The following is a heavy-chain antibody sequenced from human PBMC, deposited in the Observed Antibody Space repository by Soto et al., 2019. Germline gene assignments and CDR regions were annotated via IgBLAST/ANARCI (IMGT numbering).Heavy chain of an antibody. J-gene: IGHJ4*02. CDR2: IYHSGTT. D-gene: IGHD3-22*01. Sequence: EPLSLTCAVSGDSITRIYHWDWIRPPPVRGLEWVASIYHSGTTYYADSVKGRFTISRDTSKSTLYLQMTSLRPEDTVVYYCASGAAFYYDTSRYWGQGNLVTVSS. CDR1: GDSITRIYH. V-gene: IGHV3-66*02. CDR3: ASGAAFYYDTSRY.